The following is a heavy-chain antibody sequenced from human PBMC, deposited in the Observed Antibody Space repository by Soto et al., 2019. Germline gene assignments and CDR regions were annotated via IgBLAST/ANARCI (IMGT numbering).Heavy chain of an antibody. J-gene: IGHJ4*02. D-gene: IGHD3-3*01. CDR3: SRGDFWSGAQPHPRNSGFDY. V-gene: IGHV1-69*01. Sequence: QVQLVQSGAEVKKPGSSVKVSCKASGGTFSSYAISWVRQAPGQGLEWMGGIIPSFGTANYAQKFQGRVTITADESTSTAYMGLSSLRSEDTAVYYCSRGDFWSGAQPHPRNSGFDYWGQGTLVTVSS. CDR2: IIPSFGTA. CDR1: GGTFSSYA.